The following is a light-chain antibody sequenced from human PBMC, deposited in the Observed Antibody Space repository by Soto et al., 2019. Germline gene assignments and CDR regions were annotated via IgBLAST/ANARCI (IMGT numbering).Light chain of an antibody. CDR2: DTS. J-gene: IGKJ3*01. CDR1: QSVSSSY. Sequence: EIVLTQSPGTLSLSPGERATLSCRASQSVSSSYLAWYQQKAGQAPRLLIYDTSSRTTGIPNRFSGSGSGTDFTLSISRLEPEDFAVYYCQQYGNLPFTFCPGTKVDFK. V-gene: IGKV3-20*01. CDR3: QQYGNLPFT.